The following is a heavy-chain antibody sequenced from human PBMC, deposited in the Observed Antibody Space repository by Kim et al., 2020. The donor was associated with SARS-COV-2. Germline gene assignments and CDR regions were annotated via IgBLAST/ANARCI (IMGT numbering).Heavy chain of an antibody. CDR2: IIPIFGTA. V-gene: IGHV1-69*13. CDR1: GDTFSSYA. CDR3: ARDSGRVAGLGFGY. Sequence: SVKVSCKASGDTFSSYAISWVRQAPGQGLEWMGGIIPIFGTANYAQKFQGRVTITADESTSTAYMELSSLRSEDTAVYYCARDSGRVAGLGFGYWGQGSPVTVSS. D-gene: IGHD6-19*01. J-gene: IGHJ4*02.